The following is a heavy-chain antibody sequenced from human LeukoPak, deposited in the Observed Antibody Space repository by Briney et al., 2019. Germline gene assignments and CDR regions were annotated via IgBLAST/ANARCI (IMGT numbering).Heavy chain of an antibody. CDR2: IYYSGST. Sequence: SETLSLTCTVSGGSISSGGYYWSWIRQHPGKVLEWIGYIYYSGSTYYNPSLKSRVTISVDTSKNQFSLKLSSVTAADTAVYYCARGDYYGSGSSWPWGQGTLVTVSS. CDR3: ARGDYYGSGSSWP. J-gene: IGHJ5*02. V-gene: IGHV4-31*03. D-gene: IGHD3-10*01. CDR1: GGSISSGGYY.